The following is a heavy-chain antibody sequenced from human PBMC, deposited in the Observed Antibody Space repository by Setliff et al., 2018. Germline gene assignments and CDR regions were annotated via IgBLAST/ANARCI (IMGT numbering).Heavy chain of an antibody. CDR1: GVTFTKAW. Sequence: GGSLRLSCAASGVTFTKAWMSLVRQAPGKGLVWVSRINPDGSTTSYADSVKGRFTISRDNAKNTLYLQMNSLRAEDTAVFYCVAVRWNYPTVWGQGTLVTVSS. V-gene: IGHV3-74*01. D-gene: IGHD1-7*01. J-gene: IGHJ4*02. CDR2: INPDGSTT. CDR3: VAVRWNYPTV.